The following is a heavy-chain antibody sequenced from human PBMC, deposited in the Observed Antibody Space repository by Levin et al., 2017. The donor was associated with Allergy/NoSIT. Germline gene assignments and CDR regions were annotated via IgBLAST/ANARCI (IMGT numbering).Heavy chain of an antibody. V-gene: IGHV3-23*01. CDR2: ISGSGGST. D-gene: IGHD3-10*02. CDR3: AKGVFGELFSGGWFDP. CDR1: GFTFSSYA. Sequence: GGSLRLSCAASGFTFSSYAMSWVRQAPGKGLEWVSAISGSGGSTYYADSVKGRFTISRDNSKNTLYLQMNSLRAEDTAVYYCAKGVFGELFSGGWFDPWGQGTLVTVSS. J-gene: IGHJ5*02.